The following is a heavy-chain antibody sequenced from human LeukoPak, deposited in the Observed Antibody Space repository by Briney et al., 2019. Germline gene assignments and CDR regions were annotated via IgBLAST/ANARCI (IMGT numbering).Heavy chain of an antibody. CDR1: GYTFTSYG. CDR2: ISAYNGNT. CDR3: ARGPIIDIAIVPAADEYYYMDV. J-gene: IGHJ6*03. D-gene: IGHD2-2*01. Sequence: ASVKVSCKASGYTFTSYGISGVRQAPGQGLEWMGGISAYNGNTNYAQKLQGRVTMTTDRSTSTAYMELRSLRSDDTAVYYCARGPIIDIAIVPAADEYYYMDVWGKGTTVTVSS. V-gene: IGHV1-18*01.